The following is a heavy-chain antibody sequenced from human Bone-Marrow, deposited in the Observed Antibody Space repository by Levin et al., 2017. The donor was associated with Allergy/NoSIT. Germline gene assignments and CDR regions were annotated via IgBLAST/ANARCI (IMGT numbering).Heavy chain of an antibody. CDR3: ASLPQISSGWDDDAFDI. CDR1: GFTFSSYA. CDR2: ISYDGSNK. D-gene: IGHD6-19*01. V-gene: IGHV3-30-3*01. Sequence: GGSLRLSCAASGFTFSSYAMHWVRQAPGKGLEWVAVISYDGSNKYYADSVKGRFTISRDNSKNTLYLQMNSLRAEDTAVYYCASLPQISSGWDDDAFDIWGQGTMVTVSS. J-gene: IGHJ3*02.